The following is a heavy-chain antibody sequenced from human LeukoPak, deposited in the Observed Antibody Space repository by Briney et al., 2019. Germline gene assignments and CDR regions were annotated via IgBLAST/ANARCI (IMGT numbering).Heavy chain of an antibody. CDR1: GYTFTSYA. Sequence: ASVKVSCKASGYTFTSYAMHWVRQAPGRRLEWMGWINAGNGNTKYSQKFQGRVTITRDTSASTAYMELSSLRSEDTAVYYCARSIVYALYYFDYWGQGTLVTVSS. J-gene: IGHJ4*02. CDR2: INAGNGNT. V-gene: IGHV1-3*01. CDR3: ARSIVYALYYFDY. D-gene: IGHD5/OR15-5a*01.